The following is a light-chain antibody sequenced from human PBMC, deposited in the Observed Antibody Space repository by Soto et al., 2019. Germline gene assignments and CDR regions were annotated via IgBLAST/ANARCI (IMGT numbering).Light chain of an antibody. V-gene: IGKV1-33*01. CDR3: QQYDILPIT. J-gene: IGKJ4*01. CDR2: DAS. CDR1: DDIINS. Sequence: DIQVTQSQSSLSASVGDRVTITCQASDDIINSLNWYQQKPGKAPKLLIHDASILQTGVPSRFSGSGSGTDFTFTITSLQPEDIATYYCQQYDILPITFGGGTKVDI.